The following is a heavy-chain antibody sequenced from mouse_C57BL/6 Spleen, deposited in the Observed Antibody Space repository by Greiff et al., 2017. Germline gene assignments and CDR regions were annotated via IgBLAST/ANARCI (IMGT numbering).Heavy chain of an antibody. CDR3: AKRSGNYVGYAMDY. Sequence: QVQLQQSGPGLVAPSPSLSITCTVSGFSLTSYGVDWVRQPPGKGLEWLGVIWGGGSTNYNSALMSRLSISKDNSKSQVFLKRNSLQTDDTAMYYCAKRSGNYVGYAMDYWGQGTSVTVSS. J-gene: IGHJ4*01. D-gene: IGHD2-1*01. CDR2: IWGGGST. CDR1: GFSLTSYG. V-gene: IGHV2-9*01.